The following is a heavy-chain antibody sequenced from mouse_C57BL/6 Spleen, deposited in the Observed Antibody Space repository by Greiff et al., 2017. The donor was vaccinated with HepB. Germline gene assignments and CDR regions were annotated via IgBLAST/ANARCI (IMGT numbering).Heavy chain of an antibody. CDR1: GYAFTNYS. Sequence: VMLVESGAELVRPGTSVKVSCKASGYAFTNYSIAWVKQRPGQGLEWIGVINPGSGGTNYNEKFKGKATLTADKSSSTAYMQLSSLTSEDSAVYYCARDGIYYYGSSRFAYWGQGTLVTVSA. V-gene: IGHV1-54*01. J-gene: IGHJ3*01. CDR3: ARDGIYYYGSSRFAY. CDR2: INPGSGGT. D-gene: IGHD1-1*01.